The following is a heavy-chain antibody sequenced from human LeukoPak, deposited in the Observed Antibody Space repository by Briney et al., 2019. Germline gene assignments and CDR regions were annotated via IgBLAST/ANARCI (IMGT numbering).Heavy chain of an antibody. V-gene: IGHV3-30*18. CDR2: ISYDGSNK. CDR3: AKDRQLLWFGELLSPTFDY. CDR1: GFTFSNYG. Sequence: GGSLILSCAASGFTFSNYGMHWVRQAPGKGLEWVAFISYDGSNKYYADSVKGRFTISRDNSKNTLYLQMNSLRAVDTAVYYCAKDRQLLWFGELLSPTFDYWGQGTLVTVPS. J-gene: IGHJ4*02. D-gene: IGHD3-10*01.